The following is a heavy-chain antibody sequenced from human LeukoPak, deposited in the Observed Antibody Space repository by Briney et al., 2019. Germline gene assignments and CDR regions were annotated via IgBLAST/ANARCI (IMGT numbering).Heavy chain of an antibody. J-gene: IGHJ5*02. CDR3: ARDVGEYQLLYNWFDP. V-gene: IGHV4-4*07. CDR2: IYTSGST. CDR1: GGSISSYY. D-gene: IGHD2-2*01. Sequence: SETLSLTCTVSGGSISSYYWSWIRQPAGKGLEWIGRIYTSGSTNYNPSLKSRVTMSVDTSKNQFSLKLSSVTAADTAVYYCARDVGEYQLLYNWFDPWGQGTLVTVSS.